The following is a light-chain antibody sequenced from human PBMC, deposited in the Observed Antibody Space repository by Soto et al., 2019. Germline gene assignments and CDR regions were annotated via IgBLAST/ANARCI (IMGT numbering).Light chain of an antibody. V-gene: IGKV1-27*01. CDR3: QKYNSAPL. CDR1: QGISNY. CDR2: AAS. J-gene: IGKJ2*01. Sequence: DIQMTQSPSSLSASVGDRVTITCRASQGISNYLAWYQQKPGKVPKLLIYAASTLQSGVPSRFSGSGSGTDFTLTSSSLQPEDVASYYCQKYNSAPLFGQGTKLEIK.